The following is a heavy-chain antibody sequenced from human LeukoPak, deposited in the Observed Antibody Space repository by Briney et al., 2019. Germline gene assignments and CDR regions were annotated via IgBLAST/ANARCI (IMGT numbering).Heavy chain of an antibody. V-gene: IGHV3-23*01. Sequence: GGSLRLSCAASGLTFSSYAMSWVRQAPGKGLEWVSAISGSSGSTYYADSVKGRFTISRDNSKNTLYLQMNSLRAEDTAVYYCAKTLFWSGYYPDAFDIWGQGTMVTVSS. CDR1: GLTFSSYA. D-gene: IGHD3-3*01. CDR2: ISGSSGST. J-gene: IGHJ3*02. CDR3: AKTLFWSGYYPDAFDI.